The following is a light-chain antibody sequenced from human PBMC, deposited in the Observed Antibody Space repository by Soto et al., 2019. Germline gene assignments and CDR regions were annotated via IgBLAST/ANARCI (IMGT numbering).Light chain of an antibody. V-gene: IGKV2-40*01. CDR1: QSLLDSDDVNTY. J-gene: IGKJ4*01. CDR2: TVS. Sequence: DIVMTQTPLSLPVTPGEPSSIAFSSSQSLLDSDDVNTYLDWYLQKPGQSPQLLIYTVSYRASGVPDRFSGSGSGTDFTLKISRVEAEDVGVYYCMQRIEFPLTFGGGTKVDI. CDR3: MQRIEFPLT.